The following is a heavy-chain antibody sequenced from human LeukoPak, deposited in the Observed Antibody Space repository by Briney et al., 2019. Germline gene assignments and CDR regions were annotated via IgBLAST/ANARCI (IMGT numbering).Heavy chain of an antibody. CDR2: VYYTGST. D-gene: IGHD3-22*01. CDR3: ARGLYDTSGYHFDY. Sequence: SETLSLTCTVSGGSISSDSYYWSWIRQRPGLGLEWIGYVYYTGSTYYNPSLRSRISLSLDTSEKQISLRLTSVTATDSAVYYCARGLYDTSGYHFDYWGRGPLVTVSS. CDR1: GGSISSDSYY. V-gene: IGHV4-31*03. J-gene: IGHJ4*02.